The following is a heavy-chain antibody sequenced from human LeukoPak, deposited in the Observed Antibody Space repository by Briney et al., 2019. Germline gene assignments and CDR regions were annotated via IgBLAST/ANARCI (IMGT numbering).Heavy chain of an antibody. CDR3: ARDNTVGAALEY. CDR2: INPNSGGT. Sequence: ASVKVSCKASGYTFTGYYMHWVRQAPGQGLEWMGWINPNSGGTNYAQKFQGRVTMTRDTSISTAYMELSRLRSDDTAVYYCARDNTVGAALEYWGQGTLVTVSS. CDR1: GYTFTGYY. V-gene: IGHV1-2*02. J-gene: IGHJ4*02. D-gene: IGHD1-26*01.